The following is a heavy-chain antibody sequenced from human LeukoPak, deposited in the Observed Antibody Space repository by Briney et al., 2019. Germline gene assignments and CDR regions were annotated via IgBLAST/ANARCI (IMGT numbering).Heavy chain of an antibody. CDR2: FYYSGST. CDR3: ASQLWDAYGYNYYFDY. CDR1: GFTFSNAW. Sequence: GSLRLSCAASGFTFSNAWMSWLRQPPGKGLEWIGYFYYSGSTNYNPSLKSRVTISLDTSKKQFSLKLSSVTAADTAVYYCASQLWDAYGYNYYFDYWGQGALVTVSS. D-gene: IGHD5-12*01. V-gene: IGHV4-59*08. J-gene: IGHJ4*02.